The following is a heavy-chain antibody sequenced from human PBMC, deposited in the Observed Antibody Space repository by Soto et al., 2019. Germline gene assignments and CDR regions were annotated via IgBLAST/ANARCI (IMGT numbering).Heavy chain of an antibody. D-gene: IGHD6-19*01. J-gene: IGHJ6*02. V-gene: IGHV1-2*04. CDR2: INPNSGGT. Sequence: ASVKVSCKASGYTFTGYYMHWVRQAPGQGLGWMGWINPNSGGTNYAQKFQGWVTMTSDTSISTAYMELSRLRSDDTAVYYCARALAVAGPLYYYYYGMDVWGQGTTVTVSS. CDR1: GYTFTGYY. CDR3: ARALAVAGPLYYYYYGMDV.